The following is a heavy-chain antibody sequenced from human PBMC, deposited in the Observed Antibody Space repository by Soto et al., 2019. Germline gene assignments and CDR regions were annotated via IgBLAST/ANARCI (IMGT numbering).Heavy chain of an antibody. CDR3: AKGGPDGFCSGGRCYFDY. CDR2: ISWNGNII. D-gene: IGHD2-15*01. V-gene: IGHV3-9*01. J-gene: IGHJ4*02. CDR1: GFTFDDYA. Sequence: EVQLVESGGGLVQPGRSLRLSCAASGFTFDDYAMHWVRRVPGKGLEWVSSISWNGNIICYADSVKGRFTISRDNAKKSLLLQMNSLRPEDTALYYCAKGGPDGFCSGGRCYFDYWCQRTLVSVSS.